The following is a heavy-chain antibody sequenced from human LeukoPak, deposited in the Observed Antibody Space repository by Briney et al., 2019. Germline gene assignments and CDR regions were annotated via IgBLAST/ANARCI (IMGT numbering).Heavy chain of an antibody. CDR2: IYYSGST. Sequence: SETLSLTCTVPGDSISSGDYYWSWIRQPPGKGLEWIGYIYYSGSTNYNPSLKSRVTISVDTSKNQFSLKLSSVTAADTAVYYCAGRGDIVVVPAAPGWNYFDYWGQGTLVTVSS. D-gene: IGHD2-2*01. CDR1: GDSISSGDYY. J-gene: IGHJ4*02. CDR3: AGRGDIVVVPAAPGWNYFDY. V-gene: IGHV4-61*08.